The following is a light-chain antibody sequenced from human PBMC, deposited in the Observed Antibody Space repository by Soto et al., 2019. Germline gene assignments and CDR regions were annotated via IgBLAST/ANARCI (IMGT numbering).Light chain of an antibody. CDR1: QSVSSSY. Sequence: DIVLTQSPGTLSLSPGERATLSCRASQSVSSSYLAWYQQKPGQAPRLLIYGVSSRATGIPDRFSGSGSGTDFTLTISSLEPEDFAVYYCQQYGSSPRTFGQGTKVEIK. CDR2: GVS. V-gene: IGKV3-20*01. CDR3: QQYGSSPRT. J-gene: IGKJ1*01.